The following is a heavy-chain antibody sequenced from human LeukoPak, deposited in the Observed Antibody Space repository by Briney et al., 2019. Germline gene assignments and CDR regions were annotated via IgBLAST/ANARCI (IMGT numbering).Heavy chain of an antibody. J-gene: IGHJ5*02. D-gene: IGHD6-13*01. CDR2: INPNSGGT. CDR3: ARVAPIAAAGNWFDP. Sequence: ASVKVSCKASGYTFTGYYMHWVRQAPGQGREWMGRINPNSGGTNYAQKFQGRVTMTRDTSISTAYMELSRLRSDDTAVYYCARVAPIAAAGNWFDPWGQGTLVTVSS. V-gene: IGHV1-2*06. CDR1: GYTFTGYY.